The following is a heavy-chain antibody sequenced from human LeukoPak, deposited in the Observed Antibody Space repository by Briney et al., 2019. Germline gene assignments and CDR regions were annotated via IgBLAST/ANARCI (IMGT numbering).Heavy chain of an antibody. CDR3: AKVKGDSSGYYLNY. CDR2: ISGSGGST. CDR1: GFTFSSYA. V-gene: IGHV3-23*01. Sequence: PGGSLRLSCAASGFTFSSYAMSWVRQAPGKGLEWVSAISGSGGSTYYADSVKGRFTISRDNSKNTLYLQMNSLRAEDTAVYYCAKVKGDSSGYYLNYWGQGTLVTVSS. D-gene: IGHD3-22*01. J-gene: IGHJ4*02.